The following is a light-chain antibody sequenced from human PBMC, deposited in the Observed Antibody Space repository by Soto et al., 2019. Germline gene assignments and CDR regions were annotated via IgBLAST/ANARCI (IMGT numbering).Light chain of an antibody. V-gene: IGKV3-15*01. CDR3: QQYNNWPLLT. CDR1: QSVSNN. Sequence: EIVMTQSPATLSVSPGERATLSCRASQSVSNNLAWYQQKLGQAPRLLIYGASTRATGIPARFSGSGSGTEFTLTISSLQSEDFAIYYCQQYNNWPLLTFGGGNKVEIK. J-gene: IGKJ4*01. CDR2: GAS.